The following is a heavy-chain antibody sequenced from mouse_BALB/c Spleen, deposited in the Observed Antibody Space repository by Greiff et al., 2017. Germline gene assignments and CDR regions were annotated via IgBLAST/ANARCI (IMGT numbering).Heavy chain of an antibody. CDR2: IYPYNGGT. CDR3: ARYDYDGFAY. CDR1: GYTFTDYN. V-gene: IGHV1S29*02. D-gene: IGHD2-4*01. J-gene: IGHJ3*01. Sequence: EVHLVESGPELVKPGASVKISCKASGYTFTDYNMHWVKQSHGKSLEWIGYIYPYNGGTGYNQKFKSKATLTVDNSSSTAYMELRSLTSEDSAVYYCARYDYDGFAYWGQGTLVTVSA.